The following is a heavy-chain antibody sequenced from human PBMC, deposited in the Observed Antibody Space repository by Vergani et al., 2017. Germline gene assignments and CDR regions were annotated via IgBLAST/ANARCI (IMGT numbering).Heavy chain of an antibody. CDR3: ARRVYSGSYTGAFDI. Sequence: QVTLRESGPALVKPTQTLTLTCTFSGFSLSTSGMCVSWIRQPPGKALEWLALIDWDDDKYYSTSLKTRLTISKDTSKNQVVLTMTNMDPVDTATYYCARRVYSGSYTGAFDIWGQGTMVTVSS. J-gene: IGHJ3*02. CDR1: GFSLSTSGMC. D-gene: IGHD1-26*01. CDR2: IDWDDDK. V-gene: IGHV2-70*01.